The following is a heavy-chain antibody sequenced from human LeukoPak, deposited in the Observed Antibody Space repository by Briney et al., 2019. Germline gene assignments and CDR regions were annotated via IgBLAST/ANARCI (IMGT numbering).Heavy chain of an antibody. D-gene: IGHD5-12*01. V-gene: IGHV5-51*01. CDR3: ARSQDSGYDALDY. CDR1: GYTFSNHW. Sequence: GESLKISCKASGYTFSNHWIAWVRQMPGKGLEWMGIIYPSDSDTRYNPSFEGHVTMSADQSINTAYLQWTSLKASDTAMYYCARSQDSGYDALDYWGQGILVTVS. CDR2: IYPSDSDT. J-gene: IGHJ4*02.